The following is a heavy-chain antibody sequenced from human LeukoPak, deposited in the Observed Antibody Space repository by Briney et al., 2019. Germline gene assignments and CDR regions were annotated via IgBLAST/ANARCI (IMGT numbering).Heavy chain of an antibody. Sequence: SETLSLTCTVSGDSIRSYYGSWIRQPPGKGLEWIGYIYYSGSTNYNPSLKSRVTISVDTSKNQFSLKLSSVTAADTAVYYCAGGNWNYGTFDYWGQGTLVTVSS. V-gene: IGHV4-59*12. D-gene: IGHD1-7*01. CDR3: AGGNWNYGTFDY. CDR1: GDSIRSYY. CDR2: IYYSGST. J-gene: IGHJ4*02.